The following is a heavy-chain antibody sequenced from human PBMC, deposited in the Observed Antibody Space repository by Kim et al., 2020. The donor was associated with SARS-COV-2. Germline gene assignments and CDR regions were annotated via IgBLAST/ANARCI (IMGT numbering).Heavy chain of an antibody. V-gene: IGHV4-39*01. CDR2: IYYSGST. D-gene: IGHD6-19*01. J-gene: IGHJ4*02. CDR1: GGSISSSSYY. CDR3: ARTDEWLVYLDY. Sequence: SETLSLTCTVSGGSISSSSYYWGWIRQPPGKGLEWIGSIYYSGSTYYNPSLKSRVTISVDTSKNQFSLKLSSVTAADTAVYYCARTDEWLVYLDYWGQGTLVTVSS.